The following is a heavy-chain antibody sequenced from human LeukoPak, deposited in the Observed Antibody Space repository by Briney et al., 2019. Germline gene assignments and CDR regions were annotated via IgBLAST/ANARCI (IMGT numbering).Heavy chain of an antibody. CDR2: ISSGGSTI. CDR1: GFTFSDYY. D-gene: IGHD4-17*01. CDR3: ARVGNGDYRYYFYMDV. Sequence: PGGSLRLSCAASGFTFSDYYMSWIRQAPGKGLEWVSYISSGGSTIYYADSVKGRFTISRDNAKNSLYLQMNSLRAEDTAVYYCARVGNGDYRYYFYMDVWGKGTTVTISS. J-gene: IGHJ6*03. V-gene: IGHV3-11*01.